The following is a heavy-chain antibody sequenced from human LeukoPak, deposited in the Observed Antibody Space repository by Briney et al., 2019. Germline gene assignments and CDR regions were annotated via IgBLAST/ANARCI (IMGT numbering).Heavy chain of an antibody. J-gene: IGHJ6*03. CDR3: TTHAPPEYYDILTGYYNDAYCYYMDV. Sequence: GGSLRLSCAASGFTFSNAWMSWVRQAPGKGLEWVGRIKSKTDGGTTDYAAPVKGRFTISRDDSKNTLYLQMNSLKTEDTAVYYCTTHAPPEYYDILTGYYNDAYCYYMDVWGKGTTVTVSS. CDR1: GFTFSNAW. CDR2: IKSKTDGGTT. D-gene: IGHD3-9*01. V-gene: IGHV3-15*01.